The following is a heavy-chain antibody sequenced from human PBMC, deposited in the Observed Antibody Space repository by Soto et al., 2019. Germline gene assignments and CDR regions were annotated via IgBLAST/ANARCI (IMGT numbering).Heavy chain of an antibody. D-gene: IGHD6-13*01. CDR2: IYYSGSI. CDR3: ARQSSVWYNWFDP. CDR1: GGSISSSSYY. V-gene: IGHV4-39*01. J-gene: IGHJ5*02. Sequence: SETLSLTCSVSGGSISSSSYYWGWIRQPPGKGLEWIGSIYYSGSIYYNPSLKSRVTISVDTFKNQVSLKLSSVTAAETAVYYCARQSSVWYNWFDPWGQGTLVTVSS.